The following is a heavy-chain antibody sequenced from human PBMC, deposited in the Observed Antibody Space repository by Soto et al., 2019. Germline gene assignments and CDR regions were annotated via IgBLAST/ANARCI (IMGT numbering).Heavy chain of an antibody. CDR2: IYHSGST. J-gene: IGHJ5*02. CDR3: ALWTYNYFDP. V-gene: IGHV4-30-2*01. CDR1: GDSITSGGYS. Sequence: QLQLQESGSGLVKPSQTLSLTCDVSGDSITSGGYSWSWIRQAPGKGLEWIGYIYHSGSTYYNPSLRSRVTLSVDRSKNQFSLRLRSVTAADTAVYYCALWTYNYFDPWGQGTLVTVSS. D-gene: IGHD3-10*01.